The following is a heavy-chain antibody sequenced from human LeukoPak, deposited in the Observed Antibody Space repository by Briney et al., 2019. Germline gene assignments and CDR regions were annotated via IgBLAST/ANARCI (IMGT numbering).Heavy chain of an antibody. CDR1: GYTFTSYK. Sequence: ASVKVSCXASGYTFTSYKINWVRQATGQGLEWMGWMSPYSGNTGYAQRFQGRVTITRNTSISTAYMDLSSLTSQDTAVYYGARGRDWLLWFDRWGQGTLVTVSS. V-gene: IGHV1-8*03. CDR3: ARGRDWLLWFDR. CDR2: MSPYSGNT. J-gene: IGHJ5*02. D-gene: IGHD3/OR15-3a*01.